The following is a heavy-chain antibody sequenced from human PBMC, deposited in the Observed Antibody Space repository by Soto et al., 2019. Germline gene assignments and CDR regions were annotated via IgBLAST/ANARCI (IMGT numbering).Heavy chain of an antibody. CDR3: ARAPYDFWSGPAPFDY. CDR2: IYHSGST. J-gene: IGHJ4*02. V-gene: IGHV4-4*02. Sequence: SETLSLTCAVSGGSISSSNWWSWVRQPPGKGLEWIGEIYHSGSTNYNPSLKSRVTISVDKSKNQFSLKLSSVTAADTAVYYCARAPYDFWSGPAPFDYWGQGTLVTVS. CDR1: GGSISSSNW. D-gene: IGHD3-3*01.